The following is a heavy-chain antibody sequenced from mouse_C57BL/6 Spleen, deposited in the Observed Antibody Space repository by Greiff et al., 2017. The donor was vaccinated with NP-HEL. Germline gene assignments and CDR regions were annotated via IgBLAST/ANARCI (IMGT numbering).Heavy chain of an antibody. Sequence: EVQLVESGGDLVKPGGSLKLSCAASGFTFSSYGMSWVRQTPDKRLEWVATISSGGSYTYYPDSVKGRFTISRDNAKNTLYLQMSSLKSEDTAMYYCATDGYLFAYWGQGTLVTVSA. CDR2: ISSGGSYT. CDR3: ATDGYLFAY. D-gene: IGHD2-3*01. V-gene: IGHV5-6*01. J-gene: IGHJ3*01. CDR1: GFTFSSYG.